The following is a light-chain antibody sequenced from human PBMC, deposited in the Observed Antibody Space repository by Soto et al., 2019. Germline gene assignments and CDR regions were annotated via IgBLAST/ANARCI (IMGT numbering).Light chain of an antibody. CDR1: SSDVGTYNL. V-gene: IGLV2-23*02. CDR2: EVV. J-gene: IGLJ2*01. Sequence: QSALTQPASVSGSPGQSITISCTGSSSDVGTYNLVSWYQHHPVKAPKLMISEVVKRPSGVSNRFSGSKSGNTASLTISGLQAEDEADYYCCSYAGSSMFVFGGGTKLTVL. CDR3: CSYAGSSMFV.